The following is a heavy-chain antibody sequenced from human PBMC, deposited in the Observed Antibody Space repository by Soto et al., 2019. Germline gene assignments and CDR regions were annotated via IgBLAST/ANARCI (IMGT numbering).Heavy chain of an antibody. J-gene: IGHJ6*02. D-gene: IGHD6-13*01. CDR2: IYWHDDK. CDR3: AHRLPGPSGYDV. V-gene: IGHV2-5*01. CDR1: GFSLDTTGVG. Sequence: SGPTLVNPTQTLMLTCSFSGFSLDTTGVGVGWIRQAPGKALEWLANIYWHDDKRYNPSLEGRLTITKDSSKNQVVLTMTDMDPADTATYYCAHRLPGPSGYDVWGQGTTVTVSS.